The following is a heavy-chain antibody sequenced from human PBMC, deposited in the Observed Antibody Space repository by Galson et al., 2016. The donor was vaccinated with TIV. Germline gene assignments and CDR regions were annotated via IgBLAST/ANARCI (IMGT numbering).Heavy chain of an antibody. D-gene: IGHD4-17*01. CDR3: ARRGPRYGKFDY. CDR1: GYSFATYW. Sequence: QSGAEVKKPGESLKVSCEASGYSFATYWIAWVRQKPGKGLEWMGIVYPDDSDTPYNPSFQGQVTFSADKSINTAFLQWSSLEASDTAMYYCARRGPRYGKFDYWGQGTPVTASS. J-gene: IGHJ4*02. CDR2: VYPDDSDT. V-gene: IGHV5-51*01.